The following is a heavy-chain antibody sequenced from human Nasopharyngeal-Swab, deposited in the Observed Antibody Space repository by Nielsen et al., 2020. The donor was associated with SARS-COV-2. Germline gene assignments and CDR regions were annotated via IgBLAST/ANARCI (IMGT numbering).Heavy chain of an antibody. CDR1: GFTFSSYA. Sequence: GESLKISCAASGFTFSSYAMSWVRQAPGKGLEWVSAISYSGGTTYYADSVKGRFTISRDNSKNTLYLQMSGLRAEDTAVYYCAKCGVYTSSCPSDYWGQRTLVTVSS. J-gene: IGHJ4*02. CDR2: ISYSGGTT. CDR3: AKCGVYTSSCPSDY. D-gene: IGHD6-13*01. V-gene: IGHV3-23*01.